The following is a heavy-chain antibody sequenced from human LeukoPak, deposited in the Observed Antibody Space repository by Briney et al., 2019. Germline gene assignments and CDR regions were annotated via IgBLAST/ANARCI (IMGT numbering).Heavy chain of an antibody. CDR1: GGSFSGYY. CDR3: AGYDFWSASGAFDI. V-gene: IGHV4-34*01. D-gene: IGHD3-3*01. Sequence: SETLSLTCTVYGGSFSGYYWSWIRQPPGKGLEWIGEINHSGSTNYNPSLKSRVTISVDTSKNQFSLKLSSVTAADTAVYYCAGYDFWSASGAFDIWGQGTMVTVSS. CDR2: INHSGST. J-gene: IGHJ3*02.